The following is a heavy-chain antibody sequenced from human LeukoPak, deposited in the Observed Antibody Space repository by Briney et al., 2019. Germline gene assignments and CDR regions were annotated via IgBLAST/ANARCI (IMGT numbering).Heavy chain of an antibody. D-gene: IGHD3-10*01. CDR3: AKDQYVGGYLGSSDY. CDR2: ISYDGSNK. J-gene: IGHJ4*02. Sequence: GGSLRLSCAAYGFTFSSYAMHWVRQAPGKGLEWVAVISYDGSNKYYADSVKGRFTISRDNSKNTLYLQMNSLRAEDTAVYYCAKDQYVGGYLGSSDYWGQGTLVTVSS. CDR1: GFTFSSYA. V-gene: IGHV3-30*14.